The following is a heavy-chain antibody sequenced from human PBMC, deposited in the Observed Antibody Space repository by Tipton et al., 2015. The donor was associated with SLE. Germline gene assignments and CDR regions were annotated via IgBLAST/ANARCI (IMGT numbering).Heavy chain of an antibody. CDR1: GVSINNGYYY. D-gene: IGHD3-22*01. CDR2: TYYSGSP. CDR3: PIYYHDSTGLHWFDP. Sequence: TLSLTCSVSGVSINNGYYYWSWIRQHPGKGLEWIGYTYYSGSPYYNPSLKSRVTISLDMSKNQFSLRLSSVTAADTAVYYCPIYYHDSTGLHWFDPWGQGTLVTVSS. J-gene: IGHJ5*02. V-gene: IGHV4-31*03.